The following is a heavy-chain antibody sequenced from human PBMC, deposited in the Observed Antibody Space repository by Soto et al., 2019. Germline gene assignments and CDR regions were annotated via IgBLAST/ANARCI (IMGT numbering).Heavy chain of an antibody. Sequence: PSETLSLTCTVSGGSISSYYWSWIRQPPGKGLEWIGYIYYSGSTNYNPSLKSRVTISVDTSKNQFSLKLSSVTAADTAVYYCARLSAATVAYDHWGQGTLVTVSS. J-gene: IGHJ4*02. CDR2: IYYSGST. CDR1: GGSISSYY. V-gene: IGHV4-59*08. D-gene: IGHD2-15*01. CDR3: ARLSAATVAYDH.